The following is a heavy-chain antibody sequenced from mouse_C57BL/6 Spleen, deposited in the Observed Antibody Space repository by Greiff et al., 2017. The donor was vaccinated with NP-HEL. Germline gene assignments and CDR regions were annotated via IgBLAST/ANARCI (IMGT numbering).Heavy chain of an antibody. V-gene: IGHV5-6*01. D-gene: IGHD2-2*01. CDR1: GFTFSSYG. J-gene: IGHJ2*01. CDR3: ARHGYYFDY. CDR2: ISSGGSYT. Sequence: EVQLVESGGDLVKPGGSLKLSCAASGFTFSSYGMSWVRQTPDKRLEWVATISSGGSYTYYPDSVKGRFTISRDNAKNTLYLHMSSLKSEDTAMYYCARHGYYFDYWGQGTTLTVSS.